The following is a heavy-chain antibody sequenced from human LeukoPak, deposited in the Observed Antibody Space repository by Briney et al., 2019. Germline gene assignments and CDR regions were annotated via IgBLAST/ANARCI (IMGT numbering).Heavy chain of an antibody. J-gene: IGHJ6*02. V-gene: IGHV6-1*01. D-gene: IGHD6-13*01. CDR1: GDSVSSNSAA. CDR2: TYYRSKWYN. CDR3: ARGSVSRVTVQQLVPKPRYYYYYGMDV. Sequence: SQTLSLTCAISGDSVSSNSAAWNRIRQSPSRGLEWLGRTYYRSKWYNDYAVSVKSRITINPDTSKNQFSLQLNSVTPEDTAVYYCARGSVSRVTVQQLVPKPRYYYYYGMDVWGQGTTVTVSS.